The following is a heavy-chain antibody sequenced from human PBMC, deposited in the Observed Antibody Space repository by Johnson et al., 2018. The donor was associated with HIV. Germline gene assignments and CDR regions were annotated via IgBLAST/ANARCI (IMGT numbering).Heavy chain of an antibody. J-gene: IGHJ3*02. CDR3: ARSKGSIWYGSAFDI. D-gene: IGHD6-13*01. CDR1: GFTLRSYA. CDR2: ISLDGANT. Sequence: QVQLVESGGGLVQPGGSLRLSCAASGFTLRSYAMHWVRQAPGKGLEWVAVISLDGANTYYADSVKGRFTISRDNSKNTLYLQMNSLRGEETAVYYCARSKGSIWYGSAFDIWGQGTMVTVSS. V-gene: IGHV3-30*14.